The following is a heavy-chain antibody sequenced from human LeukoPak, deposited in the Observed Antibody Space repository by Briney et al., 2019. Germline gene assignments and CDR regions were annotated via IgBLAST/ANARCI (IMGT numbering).Heavy chain of an antibody. V-gene: IGHV1-69*04. D-gene: IGHD3-22*01. Sequence: ASVKVSCKASGYTFTSYGISWVRQAPGQGLEWMGRIIPILGIANYAQKFQGRVTITADKSTSTAYMELSSLRSEDTAVYYCARDYQNYYDSSGYSYWGQGTLVTVSS. J-gene: IGHJ4*02. CDR2: IIPILGIA. CDR3: ARDYQNYYDSSGYSY. CDR1: GYTFTSYG.